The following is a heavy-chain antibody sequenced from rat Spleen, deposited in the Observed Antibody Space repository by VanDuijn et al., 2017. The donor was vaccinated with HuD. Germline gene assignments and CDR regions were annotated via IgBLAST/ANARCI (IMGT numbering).Heavy chain of an antibody. CDR1: GFTFRNYG. CDR3: TTSTGSPFDY. V-gene: IGHV5-27*01. D-gene: IGHD5-1*01. Sequence: EVQLVESGGGLVQPGRSLKLSCAASGFTFRNYGMAWVRQAPTKGLEWVASISTSGDSTDYRDSVKGRFTISRDNAESTLFLQMDSLRSEDTATYYCTTSTGSPFDYWGQGVMVTVSS. CDR2: ISTSGDST. J-gene: IGHJ2*01.